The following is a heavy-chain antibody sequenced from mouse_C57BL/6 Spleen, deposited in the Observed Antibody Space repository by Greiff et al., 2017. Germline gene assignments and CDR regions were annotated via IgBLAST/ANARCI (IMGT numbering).Heavy chain of an antibody. V-gene: IGHV1-82*01. D-gene: IGHD3-2*01. CDR3: ASDRSGAWFAY. CDR1: GYAFSSSW. J-gene: IGHJ3*01. CDR2: IYPGDGDT. Sequence: QVQLQQSGPELVKPGASVKISCKASGYAFSSSWMNWVKQRPGQGLEWIGRIYPGDGDTNYNGKFKGKATLTADKSSSTAYRQLSSLTSEDSAVYFCASDRSGAWFAYWGQGTLVTVAA.